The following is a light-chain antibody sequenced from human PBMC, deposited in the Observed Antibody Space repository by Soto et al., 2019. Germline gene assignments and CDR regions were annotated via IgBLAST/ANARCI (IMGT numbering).Light chain of an antibody. Sequence: MTLSLAALSDTAGDRVTITCRASQGISTYLNWYQQKPGKAPKLLIYAASSLQSGVPSRFSGSGSETDFTLTISSLQAEDVAVYSCQQYFSTTCTFGGGTKVDI. V-gene: IGKV1-39*01. CDR2: AAS. CDR3: QQYFSTTCT. J-gene: IGKJ4*02. CDR1: QGISTY.